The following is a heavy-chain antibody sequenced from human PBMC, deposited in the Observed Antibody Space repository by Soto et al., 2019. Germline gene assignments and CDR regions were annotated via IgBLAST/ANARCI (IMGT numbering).Heavy chain of an antibody. V-gene: IGHV1-69*01. J-gene: IGHJ6*02. Sequence: QVQLVQSGAEVKKPGSSVKVSCEASGGTFSNYAISWVRRAPGQGLEWMGGIITIFDTANYAQKFQGRVTFTADESTSTADMELGSLRSEDTAVYYCARDFYDSSAYPTDAALNYYSYGLDVWGQGTTVTVSS. CDR2: IITIFDTA. CDR3: ARDFYDSSAYPTDAALNYYSYGLDV. CDR1: GGTFSNYA. D-gene: IGHD3-22*01.